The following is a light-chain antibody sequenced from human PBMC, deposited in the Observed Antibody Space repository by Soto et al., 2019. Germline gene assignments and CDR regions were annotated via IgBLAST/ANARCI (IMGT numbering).Light chain of an antibody. CDR1: SRDVGTYNY. J-gene: IGLJ1*01. Sequence: QSVLTQPASVSGSPGQSITISCTGTSRDVGTYNYVSWYQQHPDTAPKLMIYEVSNRPSGVSKRFSGSKSGNTASLTISGLQPEDEADYFCSSYTVYSTYVFGTGTKVTVL. CDR3: SSYTVYSTYV. V-gene: IGLV2-14*01. CDR2: EVS.